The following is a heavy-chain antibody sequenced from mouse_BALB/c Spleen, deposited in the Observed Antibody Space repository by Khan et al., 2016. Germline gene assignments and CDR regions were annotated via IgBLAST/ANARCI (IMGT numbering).Heavy chain of an antibody. CDR2: IRSKANNHAT. D-gene: IGHD2-14*01. V-gene: IGHV6-6*01. CDR3: TRSEHRYDGWYVDV. CDR1: GFTFSDAC. J-gene: IGHJ1*01. Sequence: QLEESGGGLVQPGGSMKLSCAASGFTFSDACMDWVRQSPEKGLEWVAEIRSKANNHATYYAESVKGRFTISRDDSQSSVYLQMNSLRAEDTGSYFSTRSEHRYDGWYVDVWGAETTVTVSS.